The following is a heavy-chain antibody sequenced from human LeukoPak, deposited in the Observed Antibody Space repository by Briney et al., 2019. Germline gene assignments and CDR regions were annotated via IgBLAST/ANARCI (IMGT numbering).Heavy chain of an antibody. V-gene: IGHV1-8*03. D-gene: IGHD3-9*01. J-gene: IGHJ3*02. CDR3: ARGDDILTGYYAFDI. Sequence: GAPVKVSCKASGYTFTSYDINWVRQATGQGLEWMGWMNPNSGNTGYAQKFQGRVTITRNTSISTAYMELSSLRSEDTAVYYCARGDDILTGYYAFDIWGQGTMVTVSS. CDR2: MNPNSGNT. CDR1: GYTFTSYD.